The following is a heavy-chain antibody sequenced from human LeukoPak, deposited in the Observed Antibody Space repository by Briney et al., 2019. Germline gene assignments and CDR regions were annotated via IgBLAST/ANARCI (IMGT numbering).Heavy chain of an antibody. V-gene: IGHV3-23*01. J-gene: IGHJ4*02. CDR1: GFTFSIYA. Sequence: GGSLRLSCAASGFTFSIYAMSWVPQAPGKGLEWVSAISGSGGSTYYADSVKGRFTISRDNSKNTLYLQMNSLRAEDTAVYYCAKVHSSGWPSSFDYWGQGTLVTVSS. CDR3: AKVHSSGWPSSFDY. CDR2: ISGSGGST. D-gene: IGHD6-19*01.